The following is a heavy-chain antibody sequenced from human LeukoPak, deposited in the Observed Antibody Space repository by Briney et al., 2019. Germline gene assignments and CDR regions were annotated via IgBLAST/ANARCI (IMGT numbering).Heavy chain of an antibody. V-gene: IGHV3-21*01. CDR1: GFTFSSYS. CDR2: ISSSSSYI. CDR3: ARDRGQLPNQLDY. J-gene: IGHJ4*02. D-gene: IGHD2-2*01. Sequence: PGGSLRLSCAASGFTFSSYSMNWVRQAPGKGLEWVSSISSSSSYIYYTDSVKGRFTISRDNAKNSLYLQMNSLRAEDTAVYYCARDRGQLPNQLDYWGQGTLVTVSS.